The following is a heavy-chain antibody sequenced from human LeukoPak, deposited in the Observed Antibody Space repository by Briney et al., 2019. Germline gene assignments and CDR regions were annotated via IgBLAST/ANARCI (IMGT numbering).Heavy chain of an antibody. D-gene: IGHD3-3*01. V-gene: IGHV1-8*01. J-gene: IGHJ4*02. CDR2: MNPNSGNT. CDR1: GYTFTSYD. Sequence: GASVKVSCKASGYTFTSYDINWVRQATGQGLEWMGWMNPNSGNTGYAQKFQGRVTMTRNTSISTAYMEPISLRSEDTAVYYCARALVGDFWSGYYNVGFDYWGQGTLVTVSS. CDR3: ARALVGDFWSGYYNVGFDY.